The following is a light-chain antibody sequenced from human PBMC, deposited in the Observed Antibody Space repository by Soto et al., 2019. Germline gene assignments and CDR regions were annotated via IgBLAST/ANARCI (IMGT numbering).Light chain of an antibody. CDR3: QQYGTSIT. V-gene: IGKV3-20*01. CDR1: QSFSSSY. J-gene: IGKJ5*01. CDR2: GAS. Sequence: EIVLTQSPGTLSLSPGERATLSCRASQSFSSSYLAWYQQKPGQAPRLLTYGASSRATGIPDRFSGSGSGPDFPLTISRLEPEDFAVYYCQQYGTSITFGQGTRLE.